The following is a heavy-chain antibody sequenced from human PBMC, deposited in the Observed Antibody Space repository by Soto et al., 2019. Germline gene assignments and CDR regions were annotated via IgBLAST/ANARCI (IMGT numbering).Heavy chain of an antibody. J-gene: IGHJ4*02. D-gene: IGHD1-26*01. Sequence: EVQLVETGGGLIQPGESLRLSCAVSGFTVTSSYMSWVRQTPQKGLEWISIIYADSGTFYADSVKGRFTISRDNPKNILYLQMNSLRAEDTAVYYCASTSKALGRGVYVGSPDYWGQGTLVTVSS. CDR3: ASTSKALGRGVYVGSPDY. CDR1: GFTVTSSY. V-gene: IGHV3-53*02. CDR2: IYADSGT.